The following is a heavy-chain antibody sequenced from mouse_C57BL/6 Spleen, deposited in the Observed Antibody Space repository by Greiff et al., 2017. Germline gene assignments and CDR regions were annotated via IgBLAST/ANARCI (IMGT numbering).Heavy chain of an antibody. D-gene: IGHD2-5*01. CDR3: AIYSNYYYARDY. CDR1: GYSITSGYY. J-gene: IGHJ4*01. Sequence: VQLQQSGPGLVKPSQSLSLTCSVTGYSITSGYYWNWIRQFPGNKLEWMGYISYDGSNNYNPSLKNRISITRDTSKNQFFLKLNSVTTEDTATYYCAIYSNYYYARDYWGQGTSVTVSS. V-gene: IGHV3-6*01. CDR2: ISYDGSN.